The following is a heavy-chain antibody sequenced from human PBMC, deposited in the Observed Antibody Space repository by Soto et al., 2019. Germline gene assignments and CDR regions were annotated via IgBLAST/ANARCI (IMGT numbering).Heavy chain of an antibody. CDR2: INHSGST. D-gene: IGHD3-3*01. CDR3: ARGPSRITIFGVVPGPTWFDP. V-gene: IGHV4-34*01. J-gene: IGHJ5*02. CDR1: GGSFSGYY. Sequence: QVQLQQWGAGLLKPSETLSLTCAVYGGSFSGYYWSWIRQPPGKGLEWIGEINHSGSTNYNPSLKCRVTISVDTSKNQFSLKLSSVTAADTAVYYCARGPSRITIFGVVPGPTWFDPWGQGTLVTVSS.